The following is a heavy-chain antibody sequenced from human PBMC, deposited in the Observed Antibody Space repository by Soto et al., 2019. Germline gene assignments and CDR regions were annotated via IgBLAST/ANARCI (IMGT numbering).Heavy chain of an antibody. D-gene: IGHD3-10*01. CDR1: GFTFSSYG. V-gene: IGHV3-30*18. Sequence: QVQLVESGGGVVQPGRSLRLSCAASGFTFSSYGMHWVRQAPGKGLEWVAVISYDGSNKYYADSVKGRFTISRDNSKNTLYLQMNSLRAEGTAVYYCAKDLPGKGGMDVWGQGTTVTVSS. J-gene: IGHJ6*02. CDR3: AKDLPGKGGMDV. CDR2: ISYDGSNK.